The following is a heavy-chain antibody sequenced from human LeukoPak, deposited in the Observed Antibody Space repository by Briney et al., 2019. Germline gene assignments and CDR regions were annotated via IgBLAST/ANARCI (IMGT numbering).Heavy chain of an antibody. J-gene: IGHJ4*02. V-gene: IGHV3-48*03. D-gene: IGHD3-10*01. Sequence: GGSLRLSCAASGFTFSSYEMNWVRQAPGKGLEWLSYISSSGSIEYYADSVKGRFTISRDNAKNSLYLQMNSLRAEDTAIYYCARRNFVSGSPAGDYGGQGTLVTVSS. CDR1: GFTFSSYE. CDR2: ISSSGSIE. CDR3: ARRNFVSGSPAGDY.